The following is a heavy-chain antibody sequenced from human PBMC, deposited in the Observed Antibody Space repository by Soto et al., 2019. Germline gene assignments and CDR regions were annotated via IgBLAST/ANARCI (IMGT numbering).Heavy chain of an antibody. V-gene: IGHV5-10-1*01. CDR2: IDPSDSQT. CDR1: GYSFAGYW. D-gene: IGHD3-22*01. Sequence: LGESLKISCKGSGYSFAGYWITWVRQKPGKGLEWMGRIDPSDSQTYYSPSFRGHVTISADRSTSTVFLQWASLKASDTAVYFCARKDKSGYFNWFDPWGQGTLVTVSS. J-gene: IGHJ5*02. CDR3: ARKDKSGYFNWFDP.